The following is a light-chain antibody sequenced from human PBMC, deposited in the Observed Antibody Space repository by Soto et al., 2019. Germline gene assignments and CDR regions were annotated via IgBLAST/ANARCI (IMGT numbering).Light chain of an antibody. J-gene: IGKJ5*01. V-gene: IGKV3-20*01. CDR3: QQYGSSPPIT. CDR1: QSVSSN. CDR2: GAS. Sequence: SLAPAECATLSCRASQSVSSNLAWYQQKPGQAPRLLIYGASTRATGIPDRFSGSGSGTDSTLTISRLEPEDFAVYYCQQYGSSPPITFGQGTRLEIK.